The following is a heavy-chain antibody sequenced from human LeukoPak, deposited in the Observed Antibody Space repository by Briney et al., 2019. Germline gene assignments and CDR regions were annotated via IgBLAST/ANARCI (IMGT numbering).Heavy chain of an antibody. CDR1: GFTFSSYA. D-gene: IGHD3-22*01. Sequence: PGRSLRLSCAASGFTFSSYAMHWVRQAPGKGLEWVAVISYDGSNKYYADSVKGRFTISRDNSKNTLYLQMNSLRAEDTAVYYCAKVEEYYYDSSGSYGMDVWGQGTTVTVSS. V-gene: IGHV3-30*04. J-gene: IGHJ6*02. CDR2: ISYDGSNK. CDR3: AKVEEYYYDSSGSYGMDV.